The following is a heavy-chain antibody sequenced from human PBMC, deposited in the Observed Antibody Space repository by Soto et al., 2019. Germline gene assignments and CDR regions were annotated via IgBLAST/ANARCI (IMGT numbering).Heavy chain of an antibody. D-gene: IGHD4-17*01. CDR3: ARLKTNYGMDV. CDR1: GGSFSGYY. V-gene: IGHV4-34*01. Sequence: PSETLSLTCAVYGGSFSGYYWNWIRQPPGKGLEWIGEINHSGSTNYNPSLKSRVTVSVDTSKNQFSLKLSSVTAADTAVYYCARLKTNYGMDVWGQGTTVTV. J-gene: IGHJ6*02. CDR2: INHSGST.